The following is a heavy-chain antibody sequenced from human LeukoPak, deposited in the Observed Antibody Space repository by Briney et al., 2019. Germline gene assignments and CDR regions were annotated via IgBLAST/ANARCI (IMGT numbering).Heavy chain of an antibody. J-gene: IGHJ2*01. D-gene: IGHD6-6*01. CDR2: INPNSGGT. Sequence: GASVKVSCKASGGTFTSYTFSWVRQAPGQGLEWMGWINPNSGGTNYAQTFQGRVTMTRDKSISTAYMELSRLRSADTAMYYFARGVGDSSSYLYFDLWGRGTPVTVSS. CDR3: ARGVGDSSSYLYFDL. CDR1: GGTFTSYT. V-gene: IGHV1-2*02.